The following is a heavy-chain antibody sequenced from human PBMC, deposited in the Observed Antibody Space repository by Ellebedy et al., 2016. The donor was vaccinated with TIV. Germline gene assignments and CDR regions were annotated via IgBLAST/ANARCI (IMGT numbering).Heavy chain of an antibody. CDR3: ARDWTRGGGYIPHWFDP. CDR1: RDSINNDNF. Sequence: MPSETLSLTCGVSRDSINNDNFWSWVRQPPGRGLEWIGEVYHTGHTNYNPSLRSRVTIPVDKSKGQFSLTLRSMTAADTAVYFCARDWTRGGGYIPHWFDPWGQGTLVTVSS. D-gene: IGHD5-24*01. V-gene: IGHV4-4*02. J-gene: IGHJ5*02. CDR2: VYHTGHT.